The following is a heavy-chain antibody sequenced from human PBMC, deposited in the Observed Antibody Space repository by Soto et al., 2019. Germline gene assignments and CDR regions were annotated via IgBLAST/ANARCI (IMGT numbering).Heavy chain of an antibody. J-gene: IGHJ6*02. CDR3: ARDPDIAARLTYYYGMDV. Sequence: PGGSLRLSCAASGFTFSSYEMNWVRQAPGKXLEWVSYISSSGSTIYYADSVKGRFTISRDNAKNSLYLQMNSLRAEDTAVYYCARDPDIAARLTYYYGMDVWGQGTTVTVSS. CDR2: ISSSGSTI. D-gene: IGHD6-6*01. CDR1: GFTFSSYE. V-gene: IGHV3-48*03.